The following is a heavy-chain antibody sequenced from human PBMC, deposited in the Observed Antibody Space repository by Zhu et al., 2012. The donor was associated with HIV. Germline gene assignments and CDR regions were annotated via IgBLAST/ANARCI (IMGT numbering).Heavy chain of an antibody. Sequence: QVQLRESGPGLVKPSETLSLTCTVSGATISRSSYYWGWIRQTPGKGLEWIGSIYYSGGTYYNPSLKSRLTISVDTSKNQFSLKLSSVTAADTAFYYCANTRTSGWYSYAFHVWGQGTLVTVSS. CDR3: ANTRTSGWYSYAFHV. CDR1: GATISRSSYY. V-gene: IGHV4-39*01. CDR2: IYYSGGT. J-gene: IGHJ3*01. D-gene: IGHD6-19*01.